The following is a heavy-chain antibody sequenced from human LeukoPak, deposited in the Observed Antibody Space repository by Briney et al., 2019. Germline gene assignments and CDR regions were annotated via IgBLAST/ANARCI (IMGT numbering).Heavy chain of an antibody. CDR1: GFTFSNAW. D-gene: IGHD2-8*01. Sequence: GGSLRLSCAASGFTFSNAWMSWVRQAPGKGLEWVGRIKSKTDGGTTDYAAPVKGRFTISRDDSKNTLYLQMNSLKTEDTAVYYCTTGLMVWRLVVFDYWDQGTLVTVSS. CDR2: IKSKTDGGTT. J-gene: IGHJ4*02. V-gene: IGHV3-15*01. CDR3: TTGLMVWRLVVFDY.